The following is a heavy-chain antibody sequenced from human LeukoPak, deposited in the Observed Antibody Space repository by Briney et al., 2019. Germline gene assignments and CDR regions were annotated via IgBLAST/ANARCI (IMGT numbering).Heavy chain of an antibody. D-gene: IGHD1-26*01. CDR2: IYSGGDT. Sequence: ESGGSLRLSCAASGFTVSSNYMTWVRQAPGKGLEWVSVIYSGGDTYYADSVKGRFTLSRDNSKNTLYLQLNSLRAEDTAVYYCARRSGEGYFDCWGQGTLVTVSS. CDR1: GFTVSSNY. CDR3: ARRSGEGYFDC. V-gene: IGHV3-66*01. J-gene: IGHJ4*02.